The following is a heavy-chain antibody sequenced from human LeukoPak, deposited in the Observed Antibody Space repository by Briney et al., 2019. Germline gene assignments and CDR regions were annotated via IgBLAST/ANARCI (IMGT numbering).Heavy chain of an antibody. V-gene: IGHV4-39*07. Sequence: KPSETLSLTCAVSGGSISTTSYFWGWIRQPPGKGLEWIASIYYSGDTYYNPSLKSRVTISVDTSKNQFSLKLSSVTAADTAVYYCADLGRYYYNYWGQGTLVTVSS. CDR3: ADLGRYYYNY. J-gene: IGHJ4*02. CDR1: GGSISTTSYF. CDR2: IYYSGDT. D-gene: IGHD3-10*01.